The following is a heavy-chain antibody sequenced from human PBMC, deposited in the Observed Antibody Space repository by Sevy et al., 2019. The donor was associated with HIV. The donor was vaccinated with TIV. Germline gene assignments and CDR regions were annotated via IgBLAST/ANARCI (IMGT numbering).Heavy chain of an antibody. Sequence: GGSLRLSCAASGFTFLSYALSWVRQAPGKGLEWVSSISSSSSYIYYADSVKGRFTISRDNAKNSLYLQMNSLRAEDTAVYYCARVSWGSRGFDYWGQGTLVTVSS. V-gene: IGHV3-21*01. CDR3: ARVSWGSRGFDY. J-gene: IGHJ4*02. D-gene: IGHD1-26*01. CDR1: GFTFLSYA. CDR2: ISSSSSYI.